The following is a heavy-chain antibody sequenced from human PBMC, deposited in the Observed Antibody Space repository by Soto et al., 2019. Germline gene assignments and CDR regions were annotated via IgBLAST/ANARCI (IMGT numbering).Heavy chain of an antibody. D-gene: IGHD6-13*01. CDR3: ATEIGSSSWYYYYGMDV. CDR1: GGTFTSYD. J-gene: IGHJ6*02. V-gene: IGHV1-8*01. Sequence: ASVKVSCKASGGTFTSYDINWVRQATGQGLEWMGWMNPNSGNTGYAQKFQGRVTMTRNTSISTAYMELSSLRSEDTAVYYCATEIGSSSWYYYYGMDVWGQGTTVTVSS. CDR2: MNPNSGNT.